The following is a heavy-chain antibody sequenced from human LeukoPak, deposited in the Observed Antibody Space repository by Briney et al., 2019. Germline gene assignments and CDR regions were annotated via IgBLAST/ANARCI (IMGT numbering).Heavy chain of an antibody. CDR3: ARDLSGYSYGNYFDY. D-gene: IGHD5-18*01. CDR2: INPSGGST. CDR1: GYTFTSYY. Sequence: ASVKVSCKASGYTFTSYYMHWVRQAPGQGLEWVGIINPSGGSTSYAQKFQGRVTMHRDTSTSTVYMELSSLRSEDTAVYYCARDLSGYSYGNYFDYWGQGTLVTVSS. J-gene: IGHJ4*02. V-gene: IGHV1-46*01.